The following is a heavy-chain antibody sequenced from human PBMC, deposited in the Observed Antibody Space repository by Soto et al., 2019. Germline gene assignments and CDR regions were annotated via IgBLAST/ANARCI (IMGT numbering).Heavy chain of an antibody. J-gene: IGHJ6*02. Sequence: GGSLRLSCAASGFTFSSYGMHWVRQAPGKGLEWVAVIWYDGSNKYYADSVKGRFTISRDNSKNTLYLQMNSLRAEDTAVYYCARAHLRIAAGLMDVWGQGTTVTVS. V-gene: IGHV3-33*01. CDR1: GFTFSSYG. D-gene: IGHD6-13*01. CDR2: IWYDGSNK. CDR3: ARAHLRIAAGLMDV.